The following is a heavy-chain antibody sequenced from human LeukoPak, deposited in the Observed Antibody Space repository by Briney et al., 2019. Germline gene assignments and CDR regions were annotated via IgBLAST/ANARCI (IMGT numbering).Heavy chain of an antibody. CDR2: MNPNSGNT. CDR1: GYTFTSYD. J-gene: IGHJ6*03. CDR3: ARGSSWYYYYYYMDV. D-gene: IGHD6-13*01. Sequence: ASVEVSCKASGYTFTSYDINWVRQATGQGLEWMGWMNPNSGNTGYAQKFQGRVTMTRNTSISTAYMELSSLRSEDTAVYYCARGSSWYYYYYYMDVWGKGTTVTISS. V-gene: IGHV1-8*01.